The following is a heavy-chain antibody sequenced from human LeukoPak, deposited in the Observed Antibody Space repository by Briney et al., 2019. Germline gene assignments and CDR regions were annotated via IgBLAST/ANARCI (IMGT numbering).Heavy chain of an antibody. D-gene: IGHD5-18*01. J-gene: IGHJ4*02. CDR2: INHSGST. CDR3: ARGQRGYSYGYVH. CDR1: GFTFSSYW. V-gene: IGHV4-34*01. Sequence: GSLRLSCAASGFTFSSYWMSWIRQPPGKGLEWIGEINHSGSTNYNPSLKSRVTISVDTSKNQFSLKLSSVTAVDTAVYYCARGQRGYSYGYVHWGQGTLVTVSS.